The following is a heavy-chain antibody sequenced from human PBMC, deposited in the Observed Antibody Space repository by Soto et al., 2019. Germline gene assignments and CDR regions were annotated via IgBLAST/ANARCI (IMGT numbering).Heavy chain of an antibody. J-gene: IGHJ4*02. CDR1: GFIFSTYW. D-gene: IGHD3-16*01. CDR2: IKEDGSEK. CDR3: ARDPNRGGDYDY. Sequence: PGGSLRLSCAASGFIFSTYWMGWVRQAPGKGLEWVAKIKEDGSEKFYVSSVKGRFTVSRDNAKNSLYLQMNSLRAEDTAFYYCARDPNRGGDYDYWGQGTLVTVSS. V-gene: IGHV3-7*04.